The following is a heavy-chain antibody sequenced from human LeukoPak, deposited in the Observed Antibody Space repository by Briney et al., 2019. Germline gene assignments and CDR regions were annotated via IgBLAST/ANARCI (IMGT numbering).Heavy chain of an antibody. CDR1: GGSISSGSYY. Sequence: SETLSLTCTVSGGSISSGSYYWSWIRQPAGKGLEWIGRIYTSGSTNYNPSLKSRVTISVDTSKNQFSLKLSSVTAADMAVYYCVRDRNWNYEYWGQGTLVTVSS. V-gene: IGHV4-61*02. J-gene: IGHJ4*02. CDR2: IYTSGST. D-gene: IGHD1-7*01. CDR3: VRDRNWNYEY.